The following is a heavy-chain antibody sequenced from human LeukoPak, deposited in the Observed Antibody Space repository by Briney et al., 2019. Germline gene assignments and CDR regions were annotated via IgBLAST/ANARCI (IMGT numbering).Heavy chain of an antibody. J-gene: IGHJ4*02. Sequence: SETLSLTCAVYGGSFSGYYWSWIRQPPGKGLEWIGSIYHSGGTYYNPSLKSRVTISVDTSKNQFSLKLTSVTAADTAVYYCASTITVTTDYWGQGTLVTVSS. CDR1: GGSFSGYY. CDR2: IYHSGGT. V-gene: IGHV4-34*01. D-gene: IGHD4-17*01. CDR3: ASTITVTTDY.